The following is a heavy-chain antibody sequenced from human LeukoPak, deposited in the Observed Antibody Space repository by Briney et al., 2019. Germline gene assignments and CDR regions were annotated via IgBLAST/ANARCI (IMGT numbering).Heavy chain of an antibody. Sequence: GASVKVSCKASVYTFAGYYMHWVRQAPGQGLEWMGWINPNSGGTNYAQKFQGRVTMASDTSISTAYMELSRLGSDDPAVYYRARAAAAPKKNWFDPWGQGTLATVPS. CDR3: ARAAAAPKKNWFDP. CDR1: VYTFAGYY. D-gene: IGHD6-13*01. J-gene: IGHJ5*02. CDR2: INPNSGGT. V-gene: IGHV1-2*02.